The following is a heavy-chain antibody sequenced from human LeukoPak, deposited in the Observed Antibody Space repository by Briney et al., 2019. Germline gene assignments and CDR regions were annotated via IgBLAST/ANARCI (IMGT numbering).Heavy chain of an antibody. D-gene: IGHD4-4*01. CDR3: VYSTYYCYGMDV. CDR1: GFTVSSNY. CDR2: IYSGGST. Sequence: GGSLRLSCAASGFTVSSNYMSWVRQAPGKGLEWVSVIYSGGSTYYADSVKGRFTISRDNSKNTLYLQMNSLRAEDTAVYYCVYSTYYCYGMDVWGQGTTVTVSS. V-gene: IGHV3-66*01. J-gene: IGHJ6*02.